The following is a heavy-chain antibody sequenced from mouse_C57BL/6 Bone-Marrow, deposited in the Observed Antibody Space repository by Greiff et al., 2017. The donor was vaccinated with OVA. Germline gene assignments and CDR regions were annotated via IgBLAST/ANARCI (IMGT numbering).Heavy chain of an antibody. Sequence: VKLMESGAELARPGASVKLSCKASGYTFTSYGISWVKQRTGQGLEWIGEIYPRSGNTYYNEKFKGKATLTADKSSSTAYMELRSLTSEDSAVYFCARYYDGRVMDYWGQGTSVTVSS. CDR2: IYPRSGNT. J-gene: IGHJ4*01. CDR1: GYTFTSYG. D-gene: IGHD1-1*01. V-gene: IGHV1-81*01. CDR3: ARYYDGRVMDY.